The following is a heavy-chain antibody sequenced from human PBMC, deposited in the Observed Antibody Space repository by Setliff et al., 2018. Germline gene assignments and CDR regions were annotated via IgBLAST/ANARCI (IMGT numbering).Heavy chain of an antibody. CDR3: ARVDFTMIQGVLGL. V-gene: IGHV4-38-2*01. J-gene: IGHJ1*01. D-gene: IGHD3-10*01. Sequence: SETLSLTCGVSGYSIRSGYYWGWIRQPPGKGMEWIGSVYYSGYTYYNPSLQSRVTISVDMSKNQFSMKLTSVTAADTAVYYCARVDFTMIQGVLGLWGQGTLVTVSS. CDR2: VYYSGYT. CDR1: GYSIRSGYY.